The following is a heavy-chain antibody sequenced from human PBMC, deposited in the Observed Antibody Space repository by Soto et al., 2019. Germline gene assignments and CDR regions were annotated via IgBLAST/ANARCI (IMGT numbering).Heavy chain of an antibody. CDR3: ARDMVDCSSTSCPYYYYGMDV. CDR2: INPNSGGT. J-gene: IGHJ6*02. D-gene: IGHD2-2*01. Sequence: ASVKVSCKASGYTLTGYYMHWVRQAPGQGLEWMGWINPNSGGTNYAQKFQGWVTMTRDTSISTAYMELSRLRSDDTAVYYCARDMVDCSSTSCPYYYYGMDVWGQGTTVTVSS. CDR1: GYTLTGYY. V-gene: IGHV1-2*04.